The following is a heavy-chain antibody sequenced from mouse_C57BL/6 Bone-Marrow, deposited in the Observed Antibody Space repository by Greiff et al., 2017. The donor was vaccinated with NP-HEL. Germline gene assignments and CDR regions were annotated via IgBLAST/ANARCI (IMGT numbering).Heavy chain of an antibody. D-gene: IGHD1-1*01. CDR1: GYAFTNYL. Sequence: VQVVESGAELVRPGTSVKVSCKASGYAFTNYLIEWVKQRPGQGLEWIGVINPGSGGTNYNEKFKGKATLTADKSSSTAYMQLSSLTSEDSAVYFCARKRILRYYAMDYWGQGTSVTVSS. J-gene: IGHJ4*01. CDR2: INPGSGGT. CDR3: ARKRILRYYAMDY. V-gene: IGHV1-54*01.